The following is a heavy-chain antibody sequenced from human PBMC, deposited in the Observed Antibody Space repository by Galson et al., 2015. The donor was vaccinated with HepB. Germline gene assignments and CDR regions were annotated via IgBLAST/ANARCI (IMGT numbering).Heavy chain of an antibody. V-gene: IGHV3-30-3*01. D-gene: IGHD6-19*01. J-gene: IGHJ4*02. Sequence: SLRLSCAASGFTFSSYAMHWVRQAPGKGLEWVAVISYDGSNKYYADSVKGRFTISRDNSKNTLYLQMNSLRAEDTAVYYCARGPRMGSGWYDEGWRSDYWGQGTLVTVSS. CDR1: GFTFSSYA. CDR2: ISYDGSNK. CDR3: ARGPRMGSGWYDEGWRSDY.